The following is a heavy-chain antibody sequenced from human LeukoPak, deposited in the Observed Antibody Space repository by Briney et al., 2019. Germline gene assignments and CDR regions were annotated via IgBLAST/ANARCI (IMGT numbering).Heavy chain of an antibody. CDR3: ARRLGGSGSYYY. D-gene: IGHD3-10*01. CDR2: IYYSGST. J-gene: IGHJ4*02. V-gene: IGHV4-39*01. Sequence: SETLSLTCSVSGXSISSSIYYWGWIRQPPGKGLEWIGSIYYSGSTYYNPSLKSRVTISVDTSKNQFSLKLRSVTAADTAVYYCARRLGGSGSYYYWGQGTLVTVSS. CDR1: GXSISSSIYY.